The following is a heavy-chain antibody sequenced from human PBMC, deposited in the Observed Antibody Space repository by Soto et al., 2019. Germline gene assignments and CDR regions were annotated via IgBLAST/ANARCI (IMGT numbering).Heavy chain of an antibody. Sequence: PSETLSLTCAVYGGSFSGYYWSWIRQPPGKGLEWIGEINHSGSTNYNPSLKSRVTISVDTSKNQFSLKPSSVTAADTAVYYCASTIAAATDVRNWFDPWGQGTLVTVSS. CDR1: GGSFSGYY. CDR3: ASTIAAATDVRNWFDP. V-gene: IGHV4-34*01. J-gene: IGHJ5*02. D-gene: IGHD6-13*01. CDR2: INHSGST.